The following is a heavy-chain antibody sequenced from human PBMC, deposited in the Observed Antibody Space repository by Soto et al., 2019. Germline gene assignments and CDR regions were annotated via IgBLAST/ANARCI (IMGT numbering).Heavy chain of an antibody. Sequence: EVQLVESGGDLVQPGGSLRLSCAASGFTFSSYWMHWVRQAPGKGLVWVSRINPDGSRTSYAGSVKGRFTISRDNAKNTLYLQMNSLEAEDTAVYYCARVAVTTYYFDYWGQGTLVTVSS. D-gene: IGHD4-17*01. CDR3: ARVAVTTYYFDY. V-gene: IGHV3-74*01. CDR1: GFTFSSYW. J-gene: IGHJ4*02. CDR2: INPDGSRT.